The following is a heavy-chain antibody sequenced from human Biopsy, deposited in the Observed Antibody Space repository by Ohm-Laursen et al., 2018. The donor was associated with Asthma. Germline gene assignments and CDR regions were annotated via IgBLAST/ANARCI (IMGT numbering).Heavy chain of an antibody. J-gene: IGHJ6*03. CDR2: VSSSGGSR. Sequence: GSLRLFCAASGFTFRSYAMHWVRQAPGKGLEWVASVSSSGGSRDYADSVKGRFTISRDNSNTVYLQMNWLRAEDTAIYYCARISICTRTACGPYYIYKMDVWGQGTTVTVSS. V-gene: IGHV3-23*01. CDR3: ARISICTRTACGPYYIYKMDV. CDR1: GFTFRSYA. D-gene: IGHD2-8*01.